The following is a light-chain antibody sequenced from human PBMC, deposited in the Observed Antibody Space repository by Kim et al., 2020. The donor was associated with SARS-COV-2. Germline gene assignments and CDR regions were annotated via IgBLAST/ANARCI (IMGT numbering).Light chain of an antibody. CDR3: QTWDSTSVV. V-gene: IGLV3-1*01. J-gene: IGLJ2*01. Sequence: SYELTQPPSMSVSPGQTASITCSGDKLGDKYACWYQQKPGQSPVLVIYQDTKRPSGIPERFSGSNSGNTATLPISGPQAMDEADYYCQTWDSTSVVFGGG. CDR1: KLGDKY. CDR2: QDT.